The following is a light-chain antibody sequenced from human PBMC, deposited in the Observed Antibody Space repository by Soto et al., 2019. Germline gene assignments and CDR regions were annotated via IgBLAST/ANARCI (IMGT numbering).Light chain of an antibody. CDR2: AAS. CDR1: QSISTY. J-gene: IGKJ1*01. CDR3: LQDYNYPWT. V-gene: IGKV1-6*01. Sequence: IQMTQSPSSLSASGGDRVTITFLASQSISTYLNWYQCKPGKAPKVVIYAASSLASGVPSRFRGSGSGTEFTLTISSLQPEDFATYYCLQDYNYPWTFGQGTKVDIK.